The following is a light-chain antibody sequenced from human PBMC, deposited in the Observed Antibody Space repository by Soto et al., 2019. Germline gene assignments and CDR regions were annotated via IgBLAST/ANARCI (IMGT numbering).Light chain of an antibody. J-gene: IGKJ2*01. CDR2: EAS. Sequence: EIVLTQSPATLSLSPGERATLSCRASQSVSSYLAWYQQKPGQAPRLLIYEASNRATGIPARFSGSGSGTDFPLTISSLEPEDFAVYYCQQRSNGPSYTFGQGTKLEIK. CDR3: QQRSNGPSYT. V-gene: IGKV3-11*01. CDR1: QSVSSY.